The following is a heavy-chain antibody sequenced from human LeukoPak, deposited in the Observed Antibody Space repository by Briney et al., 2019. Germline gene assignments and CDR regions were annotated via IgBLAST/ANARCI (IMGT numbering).Heavy chain of an antibody. D-gene: IGHD7-27*01. CDR2: ISGSGGST. V-gene: IGHV3-23*01. Sequence: GASLTLSCAASGFTFSSYAMSWVRQAPGKGLEWVSAISGSGGSTYYADSVKGRFTISRDNSKNTLYLQMNSLRAEDTAVYYCAKGLANWGSRAYYFDYWGQGTLVTVSS. J-gene: IGHJ4*02. CDR1: GFTFSSYA. CDR3: AKGLANWGSRAYYFDY.